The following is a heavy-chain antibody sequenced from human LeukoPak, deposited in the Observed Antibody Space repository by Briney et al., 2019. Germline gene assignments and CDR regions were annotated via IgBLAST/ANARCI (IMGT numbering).Heavy chain of an antibody. Sequence: GGSLRLSCAASGFTFDDYAMHWVRQAPGKGLEWVSGISWNSGSIGYADSVKGRFTISRDNAKNSLYLQMNSLRAEDTALYYCAKDRAAFSLNYFDYWGQGTPVTVSS. D-gene: IGHD3-3*01. V-gene: IGHV3-9*01. CDR1: GFTFDDYA. CDR2: ISWNSGSI. J-gene: IGHJ4*02. CDR3: AKDRAAFSLNYFDY.